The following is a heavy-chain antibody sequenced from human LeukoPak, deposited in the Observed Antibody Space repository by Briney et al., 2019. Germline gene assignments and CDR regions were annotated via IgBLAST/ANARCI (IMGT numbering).Heavy chain of an antibody. J-gene: IGHJ6*03. Sequence: GGSLRLSCAASGFTFSNYWMHWVRQAPGKGLVWVSRINSDGINTSYADSVKGRFTISRDNAKNTLNLQMNSLRAEDTAVYYCARDWIYYDILTPGYYYYMDVWGKGTTVTISS. D-gene: IGHD3-9*01. CDR2: INSDGINT. CDR1: GFTFSNYW. V-gene: IGHV3-74*01. CDR3: ARDWIYYDILTPGYYYYMDV.